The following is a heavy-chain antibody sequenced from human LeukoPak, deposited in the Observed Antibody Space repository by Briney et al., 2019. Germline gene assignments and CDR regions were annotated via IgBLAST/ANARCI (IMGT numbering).Heavy chain of an antibody. V-gene: IGHV3-48*04. D-gene: IGHD2-21*02. CDR2: ISGTGSTI. CDR1: GFTFNVYS. Sequence: PGGSLRLSCAASGFTFNVYSMNWVRQAPGKGLEWVSYISGTGSTIYYAASVKGRFTISRDNAKNSLYLQMNSLRVEDTAVYYCARDRGTAGLDYWGQGTLVTVYS. CDR3: ARDRGTAGLDY. J-gene: IGHJ4*02.